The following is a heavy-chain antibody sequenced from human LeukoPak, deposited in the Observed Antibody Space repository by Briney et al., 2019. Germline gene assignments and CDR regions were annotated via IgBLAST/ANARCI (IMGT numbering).Heavy chain of an antibody. J-gene: IGHJ2*01. V-gene: IGHV4-39*01. D-gene: IGHD3-22*01. Sequence: PSETLSLTCSVSGASISSSNHYWGWIRQPPGKGLEWIGSIYYSGSTHYNLSLKSRVTVSVDTSKNQFSLNLSSVTAADTAVYYCARHTYYYDSRGYPHWYFDLWGRGTLVTVSS. CDR1: GASISSSNHY. CDR3: ARHTYYYDSRGYPHWYFDL. CDR2: IYYSGST.